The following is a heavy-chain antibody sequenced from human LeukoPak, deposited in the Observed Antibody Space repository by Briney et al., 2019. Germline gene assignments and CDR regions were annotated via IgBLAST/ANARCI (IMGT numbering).Heavy chain of an antibody. CDR1: GFTFDDYA. V-gene: IGHV3-9*01. D-gene: IGHD3-22*01. CDR3: AKDIFYDSSGYRPGFDY. Sequence: GGSLRLSCAASGFTFDDYAMHWVRQAPGKGLEWVSGISWNSGSIGYADSVKGRFTISRDNAKNSLYLQMNSLRAEDTALYYCAKDIFYDSSGYRPGFDYWGQGTLVTVSS. J-gene: IGHJ4*02. CDR2: ISWNSGSI.